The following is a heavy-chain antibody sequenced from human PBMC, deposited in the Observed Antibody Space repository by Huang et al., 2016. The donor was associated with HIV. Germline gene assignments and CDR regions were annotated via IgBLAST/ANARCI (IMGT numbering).Heavy chain of an antibody. V-gene: IGHV3-9*03. CDR1: GFTFDDAA. Sequence: EVQLVESGGGFVQPGRSLRLSCAASGFTFDDAAMHWVRQSPGKGLEWVSGISWDSYTTAYADAVKGRFTISRDNANNSVSLQMNSLKAEDMALYYCTKDRMAVVVSATRPNSFDYWGQGILVTVSS. CDR2: ISWDSYTT. J-gene: IGHJ4*02. CDR3: TKDRMAVVVSATRPNSFDY. D-gene: IGHD2-15*01.